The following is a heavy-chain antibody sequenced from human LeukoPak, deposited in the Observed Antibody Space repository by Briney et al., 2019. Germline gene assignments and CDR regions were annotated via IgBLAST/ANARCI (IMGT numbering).Heavy chain of an antibody. CDR2: IYYSGST. CDR1: GGSISSSGYY. J-gene: IGHJ4*02. V-gene: IGHV4-39*01. Sequence: SETLSLTCSVSGGSISSSGYYWGWIRQPPGKGLEWIGNIYYSGSTYYNPSPKSRLTISVDTSKNQFSLKLSSVTAADTAVYYCATTYCGGDCYPAWWGQGTLVTVSS. CDR3: ATTYCGGDCYPAW. D-gene: IGHD2-21*02.